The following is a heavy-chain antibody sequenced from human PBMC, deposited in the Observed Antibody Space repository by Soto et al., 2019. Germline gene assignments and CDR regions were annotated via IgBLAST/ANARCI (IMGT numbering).Heavy chain of an antibody. Sequence: ASVKVSCKASGYTFTSYDINWVRQATGQGLEWMGWMNPNSGNTGYAQKFQGRVTMTRNTSISTAYMELSSLRSEDTAVYYCARVNWGDNWFDPWGQGTLVTVSS. V-gene: IGHV1-8*01. CDR2: MNPNSGNT. D-gene: IGHD7-27*01. CDR3: ARVNWGDNWFDP. CDR1: GYTFTSYD. J-gene: IGHJ5*02.